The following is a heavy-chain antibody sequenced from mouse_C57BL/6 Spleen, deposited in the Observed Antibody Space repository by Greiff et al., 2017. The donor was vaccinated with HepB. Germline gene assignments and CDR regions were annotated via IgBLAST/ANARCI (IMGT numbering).Heavy chain of an antibody. J-gene: IGHJ4*01. CDR1: GYTFTDYN. D-gene: IGHD2-5*01. CDR2: INPNNGGT. V-gene: IGHV1-18*01. CDR3: ARLPYYSNYDAMDY. Sequence: VQLQQSGPELVKPGASVKIPCKASGYTFTDYNMDWVKQSHGKSLEWIGDINPNNGGTIYNQKFKGKATLTVDKSSSTAYMELRSLTSEDTAVYYCARLPYYSNYDAMDYWGQGTSVTVSS.